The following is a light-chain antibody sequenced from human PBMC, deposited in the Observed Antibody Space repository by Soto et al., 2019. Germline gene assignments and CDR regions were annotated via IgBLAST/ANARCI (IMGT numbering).Light chain of an antibody. CDR2: WAS. J-gene: IGKJ3*01. Sequence: DIVMTQSPDSLAVSLGERATINCKSSQSVLYSSNNKNYLAWYQQKPGQPPKLLIYWASTRESGVPDRFTGSGSGTDFTLTISSLQAEDVAVYYCQQYHRIPGTFGPGTKVDIK. CDR3: QQYHRIPGT. CDR1: QSVLYSSNNKNY. V-gene: IGKV4-1*01.